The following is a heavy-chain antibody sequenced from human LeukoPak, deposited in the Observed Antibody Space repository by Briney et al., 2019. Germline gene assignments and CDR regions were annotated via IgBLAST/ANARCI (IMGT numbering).Heavy chain of an antibody. CDR3: ARDGAAAGTFDAFGI. D-gene: IGHD6-13*01. V-gene: IGHV3-66*01. J-gene: IGHJ3*02. CDR1: GFTVSSNY. CDR2: IYSGGST. Sequence: PGGSLRLSCAASGFTVSSNYMSWVRQAPGKGLEWVSVIYSGGSTYYADSVKGRFTISRDNSKNTLYLQMNSLRAEDTAVYYCARDGAAAGTFDAFGIWGQGTMVTVSS.